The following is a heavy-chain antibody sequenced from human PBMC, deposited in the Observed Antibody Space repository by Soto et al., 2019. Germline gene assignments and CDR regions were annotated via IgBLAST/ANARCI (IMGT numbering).Heavy chain of an antibody. V-gene: IGHV1-46*01. J-gene: IGHJ4*02. CDR3: ARGGQELATIGSFDY. CDR1: GYTFTNYY. D-gene: IGHD3-16*01. CDR2: IHYSGATP. Sequence: GXSVKVSCKASGYTFTNYYMHWVRQAPGQGLEWMGVIHYSGATPTYAQKFQGRVTMARDTSTSTVYVELSSLTSEETAVYYCARGGQELATIGSFDYWGQGTLVTASS.